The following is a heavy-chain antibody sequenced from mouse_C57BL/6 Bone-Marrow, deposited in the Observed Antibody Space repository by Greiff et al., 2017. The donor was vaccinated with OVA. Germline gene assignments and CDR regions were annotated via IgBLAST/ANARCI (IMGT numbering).Heavy chain of an antibody. CDR1: GYTFTDYY. V-gene: IGHV1-26*01. CDR3: ARKLFYAMDY. CDR2: INPNNGGT. J-gene: IGHJ4*01. Sequence: EVQLQQSGPELVKPGASVKISCKASGYTFTDYYMNWVKQSHGKSLEWIGDINPNNGGTSYNQKFKGKATLTVDKSSSTAYLERRSLTSEDSAVYYCARKLFYAMDYWGQGTSVTVSS.